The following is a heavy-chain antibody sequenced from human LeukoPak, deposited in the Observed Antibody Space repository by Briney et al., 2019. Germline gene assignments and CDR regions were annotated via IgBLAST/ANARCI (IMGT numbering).Heavy chain of an antibody. V-gene: IGHV4-39*02. J-gene: IGHJ5*02. Sequence: SETLSLTCTVSGGSISSSSYYWGWIRQPPGKGLEWIGSIYYSGSTYYNPSLKSRVTISVDTSKNQFSLKLSSVTAADTAVYYCARDHVGEGNWFDPWGQGTLVTVSS. CDR1: GGSISSSSYY. CDR3: ARDHVGEGNWFDP. CDR2: IYYSGST. D-gene: IGHD3-16*01.